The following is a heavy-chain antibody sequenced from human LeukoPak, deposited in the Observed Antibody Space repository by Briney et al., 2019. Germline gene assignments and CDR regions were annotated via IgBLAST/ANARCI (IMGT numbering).Heavy chain of an antibody. D-gene: IGHD4-17*01. CDR2: ITGSGGST. Sequence: SGGSLRLSCAASGFTFTNYAMSWVRQAPGRGLEWVSAITGSGGSTYYADSVKGRFTISRDNSKDTLYLQMNSLRAEDTAVYYCAKGIVTTVTAVDYWGQGTLVTVSS. CDR3: AKGIVTTVTAVDY. V-gene: IGHV3-23*01. J-gene: IGHJ4*02. CDR1: GFTFTNYA.